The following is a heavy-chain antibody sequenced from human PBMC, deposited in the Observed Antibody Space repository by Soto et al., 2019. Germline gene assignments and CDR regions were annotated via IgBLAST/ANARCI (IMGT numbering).Heavy chain of an antibody. CDR2: MNPNSGNT. D-gene: IGHD2-2*01. CDR1: GYTFTSDD. V-gene: IGHV1-8*01. CDR3: ARQRLGYCSSTSCPGDWFDP. J-gene: IGHJ5*02. Sequence: ASVKVSCKASGYTFTSDDINCVRQATGQGLEWMGWMNPNSGNTGYAQKFRGRVTMTRNTPISTAYMELSSLRSEDTAVYYCARQRLGYCSSTSCPGDWFDPWGQGTLVTVSS.